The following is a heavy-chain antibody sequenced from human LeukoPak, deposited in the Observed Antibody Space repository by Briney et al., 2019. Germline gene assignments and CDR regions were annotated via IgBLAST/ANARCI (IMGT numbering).Heavy chain of an antibody. D-gene: IGHD7-27*01. Sequence: ASVKVSCKASGYTFTSHDINWVRQATGQGLEWMGWMSPNSGDTGYAQKFQGRVTMTSDSSTSTAYMELSSLRSEGTAIYYCVRTPPNWGFDYWGQGTLVTVSS. CDR2: MSPNSGDT. V-gene: IGHV1-8*01. CDR1: GYTFTSHD. J-gene: IGHJ4*02. CDR3: VRTPPNWGFDY.